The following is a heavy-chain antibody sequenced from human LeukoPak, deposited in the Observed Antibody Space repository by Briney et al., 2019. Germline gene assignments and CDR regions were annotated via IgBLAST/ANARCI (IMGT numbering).Heavy chain of an antibody. CDR3: ARKSPAGYFNFDY. V-gene: IGHV4-59*01. Sequence: SETLSLTCSVSGGSISTYYWNWIRQPPGKGLEWIGYIYNTGTTNYNPSLKSRVTISVDTSKNQFSLNLTSVNAADTAVYYCARKSPAGYFNFDYWGQGTLVAVSS. CDR1: GGSISTYY. CDR2: IYNTGTT. J-gene: IGHJ4*02. D-gene: IGHD2/OR15-2a*01.